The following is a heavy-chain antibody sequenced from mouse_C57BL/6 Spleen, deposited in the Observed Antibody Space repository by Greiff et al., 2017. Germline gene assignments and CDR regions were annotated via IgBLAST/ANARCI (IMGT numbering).Heavy chain of an antibody. CDR2: IYPGDGDT. Sequence: VQRVESGAELVKPGASVKISCKASGYAFSSYWMNWVKQRPGKGLEWIGQIYPGDGDTNYNGKFKGKATLTADKSSSTAYMQLSSLTSEDSAVYFCARYYGSSLNFDYWGQGTTLTVSS. CDR3: ARYYGSSLNFDY. J-gene: IGHJ2*01. D-gene: IGHD1-1*01. CDR1: GYAFSSYW. V-gene: IGHV1-80*01.